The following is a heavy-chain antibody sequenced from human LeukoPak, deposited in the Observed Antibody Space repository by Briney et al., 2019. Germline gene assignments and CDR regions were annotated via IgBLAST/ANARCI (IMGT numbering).Heavy chain of an antibody. CDR2: MCNGGRT. D-gene: IGHD3-10*01. V-gene: IGHV3-53*01. J-gene: IGHJ6*03. CDR1: GFTVSSNY. CDR3: ARVYYGSGSLHYYYYYMDV. Sequence: GGSLRLSCAASGFTVSSNYMSWVRQAPGKGLEWVSVMCNGGRTYYADSVKGRFTMSRDNSKNTLYLQMNSLRAEDTALYYCARVYYGSGSLHYYYYYMDVWGTGTTVTISS.